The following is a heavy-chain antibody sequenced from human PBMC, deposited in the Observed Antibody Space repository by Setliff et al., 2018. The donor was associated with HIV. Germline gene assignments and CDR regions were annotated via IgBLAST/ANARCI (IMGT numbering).Heavy chain of an antibody. CDR1: GFTFSSYG. D-gene: IGHD6-19*01. V-gene: IGHV3-23*01. CDR3: ANMQWASNAWYSFDY. J-gene: IGHJ4*02. Sequence: PGGSLRLSCAASGFTFSSYGMHWVRQAPGKGLAWVSAISAGGGSTYYAYSVKGRFTISRDNSKNTLYLQMNSLRAEDTAVYYCANMQWASNAWYSFDYWGQGALVTVSS. CDR2: ISAGGGST.